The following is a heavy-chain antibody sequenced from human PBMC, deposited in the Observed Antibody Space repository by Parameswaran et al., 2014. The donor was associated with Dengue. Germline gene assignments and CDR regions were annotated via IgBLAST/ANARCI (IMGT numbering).Heavy chain of an antibody. V-gene: IGHV1-2*02. D-gene: IGHD5-12*01. CDR3: ARASIAATLDLYGMDV. CDR2: INPNSGGT. Sequence: WVRQAPGQGLEWMGWINPNSGGTNYAQKFQGRVTMTRDTSISTAYMELSRLRSDDTAVYYCARASIAATLDLYGMDVWGQGTTVTVSS. J-gene: IGHJ6*02.